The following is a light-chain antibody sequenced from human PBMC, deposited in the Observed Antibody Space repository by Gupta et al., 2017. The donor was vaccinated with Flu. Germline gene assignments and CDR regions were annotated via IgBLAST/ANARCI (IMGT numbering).Light chain of an antibody. CDR1: SSNIGSKY. CDR3: AACDGSLGAWV. CDR2: RNN. J-gene: IGLJ3*02. Sequence: QSVLTQPPSASGTPGPRVSISCSGSSSNIGSKYVCWYQQLPGTSPKLLIYRNNQRPSVVPDRFSGSNSGTSASLAIRGLRSEDEADYYCAACDGSLGAWVFGGGTKLTVL. V-gene: IGLV1-47*01.